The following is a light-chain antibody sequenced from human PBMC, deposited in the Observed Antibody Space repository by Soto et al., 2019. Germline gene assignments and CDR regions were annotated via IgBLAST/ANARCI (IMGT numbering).Light chain of an antibody. Sequence: DIQMTQSPSTLSASVGDRVTITCRASQSISNRLAWYHQKPGKTPNLLIYDASNLGSGVPSRFSDSGSGTEFTLTISSLQPDDFATYYCQQYDTYSTFGQGTKVEIK. V-gene: IGKV1-5*01. CDR1: QSISNR. CDR2: DAS. J-gene: IGKJ1*01. CDR3: QQYDTYST.